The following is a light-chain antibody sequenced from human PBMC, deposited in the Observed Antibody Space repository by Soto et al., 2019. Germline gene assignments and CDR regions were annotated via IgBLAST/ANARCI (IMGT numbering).Light chain of an antibody. J-gene: IGKJ1*01. Sequence: DIQMTQSPPSLSASVGDRVAITCRSSQSISSFLTWYQQKPGKAPKLLIYCASNWQTGVPTRFSGSGSGTDFTLTISSLQPEDFATYYCQQCYSSPCTFGQGTKVDIK. V-gene: IGKV1-39*01. CDR2: CAS. CDR3: QQCYSSPCT. CDR1: QSISSF.